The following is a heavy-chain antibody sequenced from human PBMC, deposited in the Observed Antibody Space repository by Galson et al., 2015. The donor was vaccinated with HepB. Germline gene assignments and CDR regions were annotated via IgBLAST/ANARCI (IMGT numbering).Heavy chain of an antibody. Sequence: SLRLSCATSRFTFDNYGMSWVRQAPGKGLEWVSSISHSGRRTSYTDAVKGRFTISRDNSRDTLYLQMHSLIVEDTAVYFCAKDPHYVDSRANYVTPHYFDDWGQGTPGTVSS. D-gene: IGHD4/OR15-4a*01. CDR1: RFTFDNYG. CDR3: AKDPHYVDSRANYVTPHYFDD. V-gene: IGHV3-23*01. CDR2: ISHSGRRT. J-gene: IGHJ4*02.